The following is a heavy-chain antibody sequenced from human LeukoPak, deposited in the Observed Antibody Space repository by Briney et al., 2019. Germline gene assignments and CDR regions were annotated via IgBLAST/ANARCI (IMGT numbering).Heavy chain of an antibody. CDR2: ISSSGSTI. Sequence: PGGSLRLSCAASGFTFSDYYISWIRQAPGKGLEWVSYISSSGSTIYYADSVKGRFTISRDNAKNSLYLQMNSLRAEDTAVYYCARDLADTAMVNPFDYWGQGTLVTVSS. V-gene: IGHV3-11*04. D-gene: IGHD5-18*01. J-gene: IGHJ4*02. CDR3: ARDLADTAMVNPFDY. CDR1: GFTFSDYY.